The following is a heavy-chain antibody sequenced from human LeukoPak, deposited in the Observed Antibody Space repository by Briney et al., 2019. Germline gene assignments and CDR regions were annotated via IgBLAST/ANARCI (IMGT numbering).Heavy chain of an antibody. CDR3: AKRSTAAGTDY. J-gene: IGHJ4*02. D-gene: IGHD6-13*01. CDR1: GFTFSSYV. Sequence: GGSLRLSCAASGFTFSSYVMSWVRQAPGKGLECVSTITPSGGGTYYADSVKGRFTISRDNSKNTLYLQMNSLRAEDTAVYYCAKRSTAAGTDYWGQGSLVTVSS. V-gene: IGHV3-23*01. CDR2: ITPSGGGT.